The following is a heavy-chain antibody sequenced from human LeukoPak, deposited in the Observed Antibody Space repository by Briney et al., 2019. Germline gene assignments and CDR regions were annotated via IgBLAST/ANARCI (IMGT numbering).Heavy chain of an antibody. Sequence: SETLSLTCTVSGGSISSYYWSWIRQPAGKGLEWIGRIYTSGSTNYNPSLKSRVTMSVDTSKNQFSLKLSSVTAADTAVYYCARVSWSGGTCRFDYWGQGTLVTVSS. CDR2: IYTSGST. J-gene: IGHJ4*02. D-gene: IGHD2-15*01. CDR3: ARVSWSGGTCRFDY. CDR1: GGSISSYY. V-gene: IGHV4-4*07.